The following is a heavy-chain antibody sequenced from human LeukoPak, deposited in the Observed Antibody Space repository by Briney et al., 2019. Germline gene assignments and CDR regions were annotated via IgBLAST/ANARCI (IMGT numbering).Heavy chain of an antibody. CDR1: GLTSTGYS. V-gene: IGHV3-21*06. D-gene: IGHD2-8*01. CDR2: ISSSSDYI. Sequence: GGSLRLSCVVSGLTSTGYSMTWVRQAPGKGVEWVSSISSSSDYIFYADSVKGRFTISRDNAKNSLYLQMNSLRAEATAVYYCTRGTDGLWDFWGQGTLVTVSS. J-gene: IGHJ4*02. CDR3: TRGTDGLWDF.